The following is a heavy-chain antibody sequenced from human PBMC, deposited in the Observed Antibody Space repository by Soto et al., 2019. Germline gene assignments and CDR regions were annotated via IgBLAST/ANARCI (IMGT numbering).Heavy chain of an antibody. D-gene: IGHD2-15*01. CDR2: INPKRADT. Sequence: QVQLVQSGAEVKKPGASVKVSCEAAEYTFIGFHLHWVRQAPVQWLEWMGWINPKRADTKYAQEFKGRVTLPRDTSISPGYMELSRLESNATAVYYCAKGLWTVGHCTGGSCYDGMDVWGQGTTVTVSS. CDR1: EYTFIGFH. J-gene: IGHJ6*02. CDR3: AKGLWTVGHCTGGSCYDGMDV. V-gene: IGHV1-2*02.